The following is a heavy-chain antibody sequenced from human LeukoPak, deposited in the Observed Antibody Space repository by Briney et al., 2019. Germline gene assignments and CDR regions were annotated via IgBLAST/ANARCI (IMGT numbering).Heavy chain of an antibody. CDR1: GFTFSSYS. D-gene: IGHD5-18*01. CDR3: ARGRLWPDAFDI. Sequence: PGGSLRLSCAASGFTFSSYSMNWVCQAPGKGLEWVSSISSSSSYIYYADSVKGRFTISRDNAKNSLYLQMNSLRAEDTAVYYCARGRLWPDAFDIWGQGTMVTVSS. J-gene: IGHJ3*02. CDR2: ISSSSSYI. V-gene: IGHV3-21*01.